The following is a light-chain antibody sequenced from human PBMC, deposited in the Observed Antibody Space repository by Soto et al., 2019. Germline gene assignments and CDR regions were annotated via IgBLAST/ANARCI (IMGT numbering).Light chain of an antibody. Sequence: QSVLTQTPSVSGTPGQRVTISCSGSSSNIGNNSVFWYQQLPGTAPKLLIFGNVKRPSGVPDQFSGSKSGTSAYLAISGLRSEDETHYYCASWDDSLSGVVFGGGTKLTVL. CDR1: SSNIGNNS. V-gene: IGLV1-47*02. CDR2: GNV. J-gene: IGLJ3*02. CDR3: ASWDDSLSGVV.